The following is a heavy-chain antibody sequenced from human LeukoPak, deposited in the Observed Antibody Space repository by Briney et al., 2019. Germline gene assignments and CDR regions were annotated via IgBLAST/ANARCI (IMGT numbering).Heavy chain of an antibody. D-gene: IGHD3-3*01. CDR3: AREYYDFWSGSFNH. J-gene: IGHJ5*02. Sequence: GGSLRLSCAASGFTVSSNYMSWVRQAPGKGLEWVSVIYSGGSTYYADSVKGRFTISRDNSKNTLYLQMNSLRAEDTAVCYCAREYYDFWSGSFNHWGQGTLVTVSS. CDR2: IYSGGST. V-gene: IGHV3-66*02. CDR1: GFTVSSNY.